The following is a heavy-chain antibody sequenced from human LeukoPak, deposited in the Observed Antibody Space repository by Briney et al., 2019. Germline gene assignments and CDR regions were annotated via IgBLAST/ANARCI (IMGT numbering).Heavy chain of an antibody. CDR3: ARANLGRVDFDY. D-gene: IGHD1-26*01. CDR1: GGSISSYY. Sequence: SETLSLTCTVSGGSISSYYWSWIRQPPAKGLEWIGYIYYSGSTNYNPSLKSRVTISVDTSKNQFSLKLSSVTAADTAVYYCARANLGRVDFDYWGQGTLVTVSS. V-gene: IGHV4-59*01. J-gene: IGHJ4*02. CDR2: IYYSGST.